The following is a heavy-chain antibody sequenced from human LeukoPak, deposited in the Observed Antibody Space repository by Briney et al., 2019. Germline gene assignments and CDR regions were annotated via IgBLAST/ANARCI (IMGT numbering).Heavy chain of an antibody. CDR3: AKDLSLYYDSSGYNSAAFDI. J-gene: IGHJ3*02. V-gene: IGHV3-30*02. Sequence: GGSLRLSCAASGFTFSSYGMHWVRQAPGKGLEWVAIIWYGESNTYYADSVKGRFTISRDNAKNSLYLQMNSLRAEDTALYYCAKDLSLYYDSSGYNSAAFDIWGQGTMVTVSS. CDR2: IWYGESNT. CDR1: GFTFSSYG. D-gene: IGHD3-22*01.